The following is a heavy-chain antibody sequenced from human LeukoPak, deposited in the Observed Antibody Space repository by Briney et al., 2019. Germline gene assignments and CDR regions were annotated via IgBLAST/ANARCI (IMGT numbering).Heavy chain of an antibody. Sequence: SETLSLTCTVSGGSISSSSYYWGWIRQPPGKGLEWIGSIYYSGSTYYNPSLKSRVTISVDTSKNQFSLKLSSVTAADTAVYYCASGVTIVVVMADYWGQGTLVTVSS. CDR2: IYYSGST. CDR1: GGSISSSSYY. D-gene: IGHD3-22*01. CDR3: ASGVTIVVVMADY. V-gene: IGHV4-39*01. J-gene: IGHJ4*02.